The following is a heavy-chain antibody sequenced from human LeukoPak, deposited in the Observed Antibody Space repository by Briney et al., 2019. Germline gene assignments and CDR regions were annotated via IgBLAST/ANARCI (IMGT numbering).Heavy chain of an antibody. D-gene: IGHD6-13*01. V-gene: IGHV1-18*01. CDR2: ISTYSGNT. Sequence: ASVKVSCKASGYTFSSYGISWVRQAPGQGLEWMGWISTYSGNTNYAQKLQGRVTMTTDTSTSTAYMELRSLRSDDTAVYYCARPVAAVGTDSWGQGTLVTVSS. J-gene: IGHJ4*02. CDR1: GYTFSSYG. CDR3: ARPVAAVGTDS.